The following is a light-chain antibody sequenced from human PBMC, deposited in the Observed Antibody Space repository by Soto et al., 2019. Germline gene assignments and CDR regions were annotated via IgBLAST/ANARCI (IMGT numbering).Light chain of an antibody. CDR1: SSDIGDYDY. J-gene: IGLJ2*01. V-gene: IGLV2-14*01. CDR3: SSYSSTTTYIL. CDR2: DVT. Sequence: QSALTQPASVSGSPGQSITISCTGTSSDIGDYDYVSWYQHLPGKAPKLLIFDVTHRPSGVSDRFSGSKSGNTASLTISGVRPEDEAFYHCSSYSSTTTYILFGGGTQLTVL.